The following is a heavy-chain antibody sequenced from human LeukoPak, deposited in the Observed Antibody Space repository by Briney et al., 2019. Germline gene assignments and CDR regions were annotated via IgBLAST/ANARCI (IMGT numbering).Heavy chain of an antibody. V-gene: IGHV4-59*01. CDR3: ARDGDSSGWYPMGSFDI. CDR1: GFTFSSYA. D-gene: IGHD6-19*01. CDR2: IYYSGST. J-gene: IGHJ3*02. Sequence: GSLRLSCAASGFTFSSYAMSWVRQAPGKGLEWIGYIYYSGSTNYNPSLKSRVTISVDTSKNQFSLKLSSVTAADTAVYYCARDGDSSGWYPMGSFDIWGQGTMVTVSS.